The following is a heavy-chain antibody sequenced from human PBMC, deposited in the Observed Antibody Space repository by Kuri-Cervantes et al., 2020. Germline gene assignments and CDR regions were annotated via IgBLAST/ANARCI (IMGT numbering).Heavy chain of an antibody. Sequence: GSLRLSCAVYGGSFSGYYWSWIRQPPGKGLEWIGEINHSGSTNYNPSLKSRVTISVDTSKNHFSLRLTSVTAAGTAVYYCARAPGYYNALDVWGQGTMVTVSS. CDR1: GGSFSGYY. V-gene: IGHV4-34*01. J-gene: IGHJ6*02. CDR3: ARAPGYYNALDV. D-gene: IGHD3-10*01. CDR2: INHSGST.